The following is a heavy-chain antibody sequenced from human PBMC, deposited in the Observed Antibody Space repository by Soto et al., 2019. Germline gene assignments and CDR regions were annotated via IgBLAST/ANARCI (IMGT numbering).Heavy chain of an antibody. CDR3: AQPSVTTLFHFDF. J-gene: IGHJ4*02. CDR1: GFTFNNYA. CDR2: ISGSGGST. D-gene: IGHD4-17*01. V-gene: IGHV3-23*01. Sequence: GGSLRLSCAASGFTFNNYAMSWVRQAPGKGLEWVSTISGSGGSTYYEDSVKGRFTISRDNSKNTLYLQMNSLRAEDTAVYYCAQPSVTTLFHFDFWGQGTLVTVSS.